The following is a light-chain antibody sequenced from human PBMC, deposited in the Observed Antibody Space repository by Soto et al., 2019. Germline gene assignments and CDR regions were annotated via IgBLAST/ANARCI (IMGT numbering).Light chain of an antibody. V-gene: IGLV1-47*01. CDR3: SAWDDRLSAYV. J-gene: IGLJ1*01. CDR2: HNY. Sequence: QSALTQPPSASGTPGQRVTIACSGSSSDIGSDFVYWYQQLPGTAPKLLIYHNYQRPSGVPNRFSVSKSGTSGSLAISDLRSEDEADYYCSAWDDRLSAYVFGAGTKLTVL. CDR1: SSDIGSDF.